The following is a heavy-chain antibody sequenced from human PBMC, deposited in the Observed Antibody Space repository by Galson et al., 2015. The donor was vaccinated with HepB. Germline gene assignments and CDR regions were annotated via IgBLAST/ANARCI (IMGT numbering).Heavy chain of an antibody. D-gene: IGHD6-13*01. CDR3: AKARGAMDSSWHLSFDY. CDR1: GFTFSNYA. CDR2: IGGSGDST. J-gene: IGHJ4*02. V-gene: IGHV3-23*01. Sequence: SLRLSCAASGFTFSNYAMTWVRQAPGKGLEWVSGIGGSGDSTHNADSVKGRFTISRDNSKNALYLQMNSLRAEDSAVYYCAKARGAMDSSWHLSFDYWGQGTLVTVSS.